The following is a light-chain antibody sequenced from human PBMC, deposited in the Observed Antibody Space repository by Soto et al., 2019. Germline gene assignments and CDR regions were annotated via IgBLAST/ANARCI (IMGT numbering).Light chain of an antibody. CDR3: QSYDSSLTGWV. Sequence: QSVLTQPPSASGSPGQSVTISCTGTKNDIGVYDFVSWYQHHPGKAPRLIIYEVVQRPSGVPDRFSGSKSGTSASLAITGLQAEDEADYYCQSYDSSLTGWVFGTGTKVTVL. CDR1: KNDIGVYDF. V-gene: IGLV2-8*01. CDR2: EVV. J-gene: IGLJ1*01.